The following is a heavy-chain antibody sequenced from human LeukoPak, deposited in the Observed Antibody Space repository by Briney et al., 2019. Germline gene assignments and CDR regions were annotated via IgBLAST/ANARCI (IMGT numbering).Heavy chain of an antibody. CDR1: GGSISSGGYY. CDR2: IYYSGST. CDR3: ARTTSIAARPHFDY. V-gene: IGHV4-31*03. D-gene: IGHD6-6*01. Sequence: SETLSLTCTVSGGSISSGGYYWSWIRQHPGKGLEWIGYIYYSGSTYYNPSLKSRVTISVDTSKNQFSLKLGSVTAADTAVYYCARTTSIAARPHFDYWGQGTLVTVSS. J-gene: IGHJ4*02.